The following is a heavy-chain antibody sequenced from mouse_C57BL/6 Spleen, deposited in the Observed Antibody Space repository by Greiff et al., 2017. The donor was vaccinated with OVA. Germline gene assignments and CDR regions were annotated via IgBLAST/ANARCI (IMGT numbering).Heavy chain of an antibody. Sequence: DVKLVESGGGLVKPGGSLKLSCAASGFTFSSYTMSWVRQTPEKRLEWVATISGGGGNTYYPDSVKGRFTISRDNAKNTLYLQMSSLRSEDTALYYCARHGPDYYGSSYGYFDYWGQGTTLTVSS. CDR1: GFTFSSYT. CDR2: ISGGGGNT. J-gene: IGHJ2*01. D-gene: IGHD1-1*01. CDR3: ARHGPDYYGSSYGYFDY. V-gene: IGHV5-9*01.